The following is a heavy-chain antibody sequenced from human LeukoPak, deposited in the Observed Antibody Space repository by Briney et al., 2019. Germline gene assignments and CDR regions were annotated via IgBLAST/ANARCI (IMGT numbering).Heavy chain of an antibody. J-gene: IGHJ3*02. Sequence: GGSLRLSCAASGFTFSSFGMNWVRQAPGKGLEWVSYISSSSSTIYYADSVKGRFTISRDNAKNSLYLQMNSLRAEDTAVYYCARDHKLGDAFDIWGQGTMVTVSS. D-gene: IGHD6-13*01. CDR2: ISSSSSTI. CDR1: GFTFSSFG. V-gene: IGHV3-48*01. CDR3: ARDHKLGDAFDI.